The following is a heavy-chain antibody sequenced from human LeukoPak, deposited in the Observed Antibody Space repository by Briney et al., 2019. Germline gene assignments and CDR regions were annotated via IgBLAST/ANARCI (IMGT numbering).Heavy chain of an antibody. CDR2: INPNSGGT. Sequence: ASVKVSCKASGYSFTAKYMHWVRQAPGQGLEWMGWINPNSGGTNYAQKFQGRVTMTRDTSVITAYMELDSLTSDDTAVYYCAKDDPATHYWGQGTLVTVSS. V-gene: IGHV1-2*02. CDR3: AKDDPATHY. J-gene: IGHJ4*02. CDR1: GYSFTAKY. D-gene: IGHD6-25*01.